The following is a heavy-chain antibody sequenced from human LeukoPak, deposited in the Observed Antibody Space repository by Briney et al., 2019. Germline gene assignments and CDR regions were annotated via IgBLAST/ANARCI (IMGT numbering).Heavy chain of an antibody. D-gene: IGHD3-10*01. CDR1: GFTFSSYA. Sequence: GGSLRLSCAASGFTFSSYAMSWVRQAPGKGLEWVSAISGSGDSTYYADSVKGRFSISRDNSKNTLYLQMNSLRAEDTALYYCAKDHNYYDSGSYVYWGQGTLVTVSS. CDR2: ISGSGDST. J-gene: IGHJ4*02. CDR3: AKDHNYYDSGSYVY. V-gene: IGHV3-23*01.